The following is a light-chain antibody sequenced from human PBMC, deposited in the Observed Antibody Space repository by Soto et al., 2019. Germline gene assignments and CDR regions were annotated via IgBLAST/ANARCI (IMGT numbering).Light chain of an antibody. V-gene: IGLV2-23*01. J-gene: IGLJ2*01. CDR2: EGS. Sequence: LTQPHSVSGSPGQSITISCTGTSSDVGSYNLVSWYQQHPGKAPKLMIYEGSKRPSGVSNRFSGSKSGNTASLTISGLQAEDEADYYCCSYAGSVVFGGGTKVTVL. CDR1: SSDVGSYNL. CDR3: CSYAGSVV.